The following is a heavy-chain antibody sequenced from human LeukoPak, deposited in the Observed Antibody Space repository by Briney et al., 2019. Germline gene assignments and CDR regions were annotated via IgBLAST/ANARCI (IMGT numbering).Heavy chain of an antibody. Sequence: ASVKISCKVSGYTFTDYYMHWVQQAPGKGLEWMGLVDPEDGETIYAEKFQGRVTITADTSTDKAYMELSSLRSEDTAVYYCATEEIRQWLVRNDYWGQGTLVTVSS. CDR3: ATEEIRQWLVRNDY. CDR1: GYTFTDYY. D-gene: IGHD6-19*01. CDR2: VDPEDGET. J-gene: IGHJ4*02. V-gene: IGHV1-69-2*01.